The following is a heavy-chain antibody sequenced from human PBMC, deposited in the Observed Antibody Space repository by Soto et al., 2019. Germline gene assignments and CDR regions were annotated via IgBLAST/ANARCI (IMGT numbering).Heavy chain of an antibody. CDR1: GFTFSSYA. D-gene: IGHD1-26*01. CDR2: ISGSGGST. J-gene: IGHJ4*02. V-gene: IGHV3-23*01. Sequence: EVQLLESGGGLVQPGGSLRLSCAASGFTFSSYAMSWVRQAPGKGLEWVSAISGSGGSTYYADSVKGQFTISRDNTNDTVYLHTNSQSAEDPAVDYGAKEGWGFDYWGQGTLVTVSS. CDR3: AKEGWGFDY.